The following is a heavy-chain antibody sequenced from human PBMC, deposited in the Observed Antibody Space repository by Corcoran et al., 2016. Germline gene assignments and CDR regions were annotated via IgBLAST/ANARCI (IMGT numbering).Heavy chain of an antibody. CDR2: INPSGGST. Sequence: QVQLVQSGAEVKKPGASVKVSCKASGYTFTSYYMHWVRQAPGQGLEWMGIINPSGGSTSYAQKFQGRVTMTRDTSTSTVYMELSSLRSEDTAVYYGARDFDSSYPPFYYYYGMDVWGQGTTVTVSS. J-gene: IGHJ6*02. CDR3: ARDFDSSYPPFYYYYGMDV. D-gene: IGHD6-6*01. CDR1: GYTFTSYY. V-gene: IGHV1-46*01.